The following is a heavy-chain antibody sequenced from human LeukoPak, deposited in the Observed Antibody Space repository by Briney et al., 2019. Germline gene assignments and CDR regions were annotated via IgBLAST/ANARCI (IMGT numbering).Heavy chain of an antibody. CDR1: GCSISSSGYY. D-gene: IGHD1-26*01. J-gene: IGHJ5*02. Sequence: SETLSLTCIVSGCSISSSGYYWGWIRQPPGKGLDWTMSIYYSGITYYNPSLKRRVTISVDTSKNHICLKLSALSAGDTAVYYCARHEYSGSYYGLSWFDPWGQGTLVTVSS. CDR3: ARHEYSGSYYGLSWFDP. CDR2: IYYSGIT. V-gene: IGHV4-39*01.